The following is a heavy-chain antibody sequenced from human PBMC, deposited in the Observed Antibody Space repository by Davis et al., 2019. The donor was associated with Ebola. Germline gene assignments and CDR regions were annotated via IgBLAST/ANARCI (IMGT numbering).Heavy chain of an antibody. CDR3: ARDNYISAFYYYYFMDV. Sequence: GGSLRLSCAASGFTFSKYSMNWFRQAPGKGLEWVSSISSNSRATYYADSLKGRFTISRDNAKSSLYLQMNSLRDEDTGVYFCARDNYISAFYYYYFMDVWGQGTTVTVS. V-gene: IGHV3-21*01. D-gene: IGHD1-7*01. CDR2: ISSNSRAT. J-gene: IGHJ6*02. CDR1: GFTFSKYS.